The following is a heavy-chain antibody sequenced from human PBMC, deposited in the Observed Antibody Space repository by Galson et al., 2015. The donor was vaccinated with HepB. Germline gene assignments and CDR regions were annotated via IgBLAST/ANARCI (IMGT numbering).Heavy chain of an antibody. CDR1: GFTVSSNY. J-gene: IGHJ4*02. CDR3: AKDTPWMNVDPAALDY. CDR2: IYSGGST. V-gene: IGHV3-53*05. D-gene: IGHD5-12*01. Sequence: SLRLSCAASGFTVSSNYTSWVRQAPGKGLKWVSVIYSGGSTYYEDSVKGRFTISGDNSKNTLYLQMNSLRAEDTAVYYCAKDTPWMNVDPAALDYWGQGTLVTVSS.